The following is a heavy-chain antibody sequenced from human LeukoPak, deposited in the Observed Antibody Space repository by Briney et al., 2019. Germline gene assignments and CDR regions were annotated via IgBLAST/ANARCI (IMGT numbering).Heavy chain of an antibody. V-gene: IGHV4-59*01. D-gene: IGHD3-10*01. CDR2: IYYSGST. CDR3: AREVRFGGYPGLNWFDP. CDR1: GGSISSYY. J-gene: IGHJ5*02. Sequence: PSGTLSLTCTVSGGSISSYYWSWIRQPPGKGLEWIGCIYYSGSTNYNPSLKSRVTISVDTSKNQFSLKLSSVTAADTAVYYCAREVRFGGYPGLNWFDPWGQGTLVTVSS.